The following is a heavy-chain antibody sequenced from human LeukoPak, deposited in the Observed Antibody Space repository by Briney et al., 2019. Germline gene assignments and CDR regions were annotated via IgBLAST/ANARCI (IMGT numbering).Heavy chain of an antibody. CDR3: ARYYGDYGNWFVP. J-gene: IGHJ5*02. CDR1: GFTFSSYW. V-gene: IGHV3-7*01. D-gene: IGHD4-17*01. CDR2: IKQDGSEK. Sequence: GGSLRLSCAASGFTFSSYWMSWVRQAPGKGLEWVANIKQDGSEKYYVDSVKGRFTISRDNAKNSLYLQMNSLRAEDTAVYYCARYYGDYGNWFVPWGQGTLVTVSS.